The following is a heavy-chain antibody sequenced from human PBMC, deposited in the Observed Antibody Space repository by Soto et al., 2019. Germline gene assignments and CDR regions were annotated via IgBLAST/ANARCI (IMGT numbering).Heavy chain of an antibody. CDR3: ARAIPVINYYGSGSRLTVGRWFDP. Sequence: SETLSLTCTVSGGSISSGGYYWSWIRHHPGKGLEWIGYIYYSGSTYYNPSLKSRVTISVDTSKNQFSLKLSSVTAADTAVYYCARAIPVINYYGSGSRLTVGRWFDPWGQGTPVTVSS. D-gene: IGHD3-10*01. V-gene: IGHV4-31*03. J-gene: IGHJ5*02. CDR1: GGSISSGGYY. CDR2: IYYSGST.